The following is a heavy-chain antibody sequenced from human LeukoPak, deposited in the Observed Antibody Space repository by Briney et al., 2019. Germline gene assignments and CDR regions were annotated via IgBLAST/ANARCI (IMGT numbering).Heavy chain of an antibody. J-gene: IGHJ5*02. V-gene: IGHV4-34*01. CDR1: GGSFSGYY. Sequence: SETLSLTCAVYGGSFSGYYWSWIRQPPGKGLEWIGEINHSGSTNYNPSLKSRVTISVDTSKNQFSLKLSSVTAADTAVYYCWGQQLVPNWFDPWGQGTLVTVSS. D-gene: IGHD6-13*01. CDR2: INHSGST. CDR3: WGQQLVPNWFDP.